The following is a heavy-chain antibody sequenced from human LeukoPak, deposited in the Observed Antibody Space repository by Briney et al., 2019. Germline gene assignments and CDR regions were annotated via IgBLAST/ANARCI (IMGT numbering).Heavy chain of an antibody. CDR1: GGSLSSDTYY. V-gene: IGHV4-61*02. Sequence: PSQTLSLTCTVSGGSLSSDTYYWSWIRQPAGKGLEWVGRIYPSGITNYNASLTSRVTISLDTPKNRLSLKLRSVTAADTAVYYCARNTGRIAAAGFDYWGQGTLVTVSS. CDR3: ARNTGRIAAAGFDY. CDR2: IYPSGIT. J-gene: IGHJ4*02. D-gene: IGHD6-13*01.